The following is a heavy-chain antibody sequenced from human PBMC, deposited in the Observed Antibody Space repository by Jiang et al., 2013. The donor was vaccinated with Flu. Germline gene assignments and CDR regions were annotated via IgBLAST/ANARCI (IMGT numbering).Heavy chain of an antibody. CDR1: GGSVQWLRT. CDR3: ARGFTVVTERWDAFDI. D-gene: IGHD2-21*02. Sequence: TLSLTCAVYGGSVQWLRTGAGSASPRKGLEWIGEINHSGSTNYNPSLKSRVTISVDTSKNQFSLKLSSVTAADTAVYYCARGFTVVTERWDAFDIWGQGTMVTVSS. V-gene: IGHV4-34*01. CDR2: INHSGST. J-gene: IGHJ3*02.